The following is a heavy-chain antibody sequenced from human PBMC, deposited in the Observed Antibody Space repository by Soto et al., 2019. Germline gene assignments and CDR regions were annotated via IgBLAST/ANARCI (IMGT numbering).Heavy chain of an antibody. CDR1: GFTFSDYY. Sequence: QVQLLESGGGLVKPGGSLRLSCAASGFTFSDYYMSWIRQAPGKGLECVAYISVSSTYANYADSVEGRFTISRDNAENSLSLQLNSLRADDTAVYYCARGVRNYSSEKPANVDYWGQGDLVTVSS. CDR3: ARGVRNYSSEKPANVDY. V-gene: IGHV3-11*05. CDR2: ISVSSTYA. D-gene: IGHD4-4*01. J-gene: IGHJ4*02.